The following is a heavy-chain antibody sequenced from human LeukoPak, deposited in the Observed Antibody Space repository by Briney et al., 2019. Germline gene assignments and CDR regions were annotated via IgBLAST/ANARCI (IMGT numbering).Heavy chain of an antibody. CDR1: GFTFTSYS. J-gene: IGHJ4*02. CDR3: AKDWPYPGHIAPFDY. CDR2: ISGGGGST. Sequence: GGSLRLSCAASGFTFTSYSMNWVRQAPGKGLEWVSTISGGGGSTYYADSVKGRFTISRDNSKNTLYLQVNSLRAEDTAVYYCAKDWPYPGHIAPFDYWGQGTLVTVSS. D-gene: IGHD5-12*01. V-gene: IGHV3-23*01.